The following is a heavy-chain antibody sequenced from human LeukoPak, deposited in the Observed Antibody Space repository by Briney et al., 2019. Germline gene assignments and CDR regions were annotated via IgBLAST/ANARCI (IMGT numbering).Heavy chain of an antibody. V-gene: IGHV3-11*04. CDR2: ISSSGSTI. CDR1: GFTFSDYY. CDR3: ARDVPSPEFYFDY. J-gene: IGHJ4*02. Sequence: GGSLRLSCAASGFTFSDYYMSWIRQAPGKGLEWVSYISSSGSTIYYADSVKGRFTISRDNAKNSLYLQMNSLRAEDTAVYYCARDVPSPEFYFDYWGQGTLVTVSS. D-gene: IGHD3-10*01.